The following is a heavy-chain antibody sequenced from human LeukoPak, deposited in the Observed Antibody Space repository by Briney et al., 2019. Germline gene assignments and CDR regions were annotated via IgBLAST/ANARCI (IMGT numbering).Heavy chain of an antibody. V-gene: IGHV4-30-4*01. CDR1: GGSISSGDYY. CDR2: IYYSGST. Sequence: SQTLSLTCTVSGGSISSGDYYWSWIRQPPGKGLEWIGYIYYSGSTYYNPSLKSRVTISVDTSKNQFSLKLSSVTAADTAVYYCARAGCSGGSCYIRGFFDYWGQETLVTVSS. J-gene: IGHJ4*02. D-gene: IGHD2-15*01. CDR3: ARAGCSGGSCYIRGFFDY.